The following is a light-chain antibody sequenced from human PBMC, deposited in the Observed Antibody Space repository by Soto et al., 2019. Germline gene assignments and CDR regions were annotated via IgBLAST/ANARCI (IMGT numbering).Light chain of an antibody. J-gene: IGLJ2*01. CDR3: NSYTSSSTLV. CDR1: SRDVGGYNY. CDR2: DVS. V-gene: IGLV2-14*03. Sequence: QSALTQPASVSGSPGQSITISCTGSSRDVGGYNYVSWYQQYPGKAPKLMIYDVSNRPSGVSIRFSGSKSGNTASLTISGLQAEDEADYYCNSYTSSSTLVFGGGTKSPS.